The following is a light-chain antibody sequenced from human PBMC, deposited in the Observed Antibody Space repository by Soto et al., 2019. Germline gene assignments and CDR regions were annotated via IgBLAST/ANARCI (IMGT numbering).Light chain of an antibody. V-gene: IGLV2-14*01. CDR3: SSYTSSILYV. J-gene: IGLJ1*01. CDR2: EVS. Sequence: QSALTQPASVSGSPGQSNTISCTGTSSDVGGYNYVSWYQQHPGKAPKLMIYEVSNRPSGVSNRFSGSKSGNTASLTISGLQAEDEADYYCSSYTSSILYVFGTGTKVTV. CDR1: SSDVGGYNY.